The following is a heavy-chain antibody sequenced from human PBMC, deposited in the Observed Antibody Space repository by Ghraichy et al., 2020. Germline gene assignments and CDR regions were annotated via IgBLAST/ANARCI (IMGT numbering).Heavy chain of an antibody. CDR1: GFTFDDYA. Sequence: ALRLSCAASGFTFDDYAMHWVRQAPGKGLEWVSGISWNSGSIGYADSVKGRFTISRDNAKNSLYLQMNSLRAEDTALYYCAKGRRSSSSRGAFDIWGQGTMVTVSS. CDR2: ISWNSGSI. CDR3: AKGRRSSSSRGAFDI. J-gene: IGHJ3*02. D-gene: IGHD6-6*01. V-gene: IGHV3-9*01.